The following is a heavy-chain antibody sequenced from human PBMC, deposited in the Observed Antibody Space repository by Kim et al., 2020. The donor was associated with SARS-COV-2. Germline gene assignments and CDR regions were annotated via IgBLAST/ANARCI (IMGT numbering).Heavy chain of an antibody. Sequence: SVKVSCKASGGTFSSYAISWVRQAPGQGLEWMGGIIPIFGTANYAQKFQGRVTITADESTSTAYMELSSLRSEDTAVYYCARAYDFWSGLGAFDIWGQGTMVTVSS. CDR1: GGTFSSYA. D-gene: IGHD3-3*01. J-gene: IGHJ3*02. CDR2: IIPIFGTA. V-gene: IGHV1-69*13. CDR3: ARAYDFWSGLGAFDI.